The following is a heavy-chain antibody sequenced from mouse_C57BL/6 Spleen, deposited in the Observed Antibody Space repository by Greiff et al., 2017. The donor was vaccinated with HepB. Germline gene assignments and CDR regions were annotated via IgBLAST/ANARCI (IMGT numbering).Heavy chain of an antibody. CDR2: IRSKSNNYAT. CDR3: VRHSSSWYFDV. CDR1: GFSFNTYA. J-gene: IGHJ1*03. D-gene: IGHD1-1*01. Sequence: EVKLVESGGGLVQPKGSLKLSCAASGFSFNTYAMNWVRQAPGKGLEWVARIRSKSNNYATYYADSVKDRFTISRDDSESMLYLQMNNLKTEDTAMYYCVRHSSSWYFDVWGTGTTVTVSS. V-gene: IGHV10-1*01.